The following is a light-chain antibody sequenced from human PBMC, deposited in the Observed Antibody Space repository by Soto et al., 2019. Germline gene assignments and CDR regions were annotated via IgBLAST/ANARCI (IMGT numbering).Light chain of an antibody. CDR1: TGAVTSGDY. Sequence: QTVVTQEPSLTVSPGGTVTLTCASGTGAVTSGDYPNWFQQKPGQAPRALIYGTSNKHSWTPARFSRSLLGGKAALTLSGVQPEDEAEYYCLLYYGGAQLVFGGGTKLTVL. CDR3: LLYYGGAQLV. CDR2: GTS. V-gene: IGLV7-43*01. J-gene: IGLJ2*01.